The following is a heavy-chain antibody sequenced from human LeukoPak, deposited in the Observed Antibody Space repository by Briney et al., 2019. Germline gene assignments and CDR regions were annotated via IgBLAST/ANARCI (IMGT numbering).Heavy chain of an antibody. V-gene: IGHV3-33*01. CDR1: GFTFSSYG. Sequence: GGSLRLSCAASGFTFSSYGMHWVRQAPGKGLEWVAVIWYDGSNKYYADSVKGRFTICRDNSKSTLYLQMNSLRAEDTAVYYCASSSSWLFLNAEVNGMDVWGKGTTVTVSS. CDR2: IWYDGSNK. D-gene: IGHD6-13*01. CDR3: ASSSSWLFLNAEVNGMDV. J-gene: IGHJ6*04.